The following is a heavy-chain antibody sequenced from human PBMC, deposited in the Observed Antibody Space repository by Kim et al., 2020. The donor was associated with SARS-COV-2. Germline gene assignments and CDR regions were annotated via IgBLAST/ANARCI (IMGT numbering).Heavy chain of an antibody. V-gene: IGHV3-9*01. CDR3: AKDWGNQVVTIYC. Sequence: VYADSVKTRFTSSRDDAKSSLYLQINSLTPEDTAFYYCAKDWGNQVVTIYCWSRATLVTVSS. D-gene: IGHD3-16*01. J-gene: IGHJ4*02.